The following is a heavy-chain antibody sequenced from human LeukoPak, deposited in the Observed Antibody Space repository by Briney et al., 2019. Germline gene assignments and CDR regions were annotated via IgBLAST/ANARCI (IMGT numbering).Heavy chain of an antibody. CDR1: GGSISSSNW. J-gene: IGHJ6*02. CDR2: VYHSGST. V-gene: IGHV4-4*02. Sequence: SGTLSLTCAVSGGSISSSNWWSWVRQPPGKGLEWIGEVYHSGSTNYNPSLKSRVTISVDKSKNQFSLKLSSVTAADTAVYYCARMGDPPRLFYGMDVWGQGTTVTVSS. CDR3: ARMGDPPRLFYGMDV. D-gene: IGHD2-21*02.